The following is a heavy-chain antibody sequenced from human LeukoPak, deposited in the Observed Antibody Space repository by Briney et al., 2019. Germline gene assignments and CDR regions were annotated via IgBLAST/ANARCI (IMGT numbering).Heavy chain of an antibody. V-gene: IGHV1-69*13. CDR3: ARGRDGYNYIY. J-gene: IGHJ4*02. CDR1: GGTFSSYA. Sequence: SVKVSCKASGGTFSSYAISWVRQAPGQGLEWMGGIIPTFGTANYAQKFQGRVTITADESTSTAYMELSSPRSEDTAVYYCARGRDGYNYIYWGQGTLVTVSS. CDR2: IIPTFGTA. D-gene: IGHD5-24*01.